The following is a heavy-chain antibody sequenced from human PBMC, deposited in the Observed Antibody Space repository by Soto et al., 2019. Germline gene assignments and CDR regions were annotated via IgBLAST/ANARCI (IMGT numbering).Heavy chain of an antibody. CDR2: MNPNSGNT. J-gene: IGHJ3*02. CDR1: GYTFTSYD. D-gene: IGHD3-10*01. CDR3: ASGYDGSGSYHDAFDI. V-gene: IGHV1-8*01. Sequence: QVQRVQSGAEVKKPGASVKVSCKASGYTFTSYDINWVRQATGQGLEWMGWMNPNSGNTGYAQKFQGGDTMTRNTSISTAYMELSSLSADDTAGYYCASGYDGSGSYHDAFDIWGQGTMVTVSS.